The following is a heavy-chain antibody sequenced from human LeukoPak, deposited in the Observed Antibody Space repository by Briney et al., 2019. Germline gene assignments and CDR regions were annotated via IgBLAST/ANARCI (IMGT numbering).Heavy chain of an antibody. CDR3: ASLNGDYNFDY. CDR1: GGTFSSYT. CDR2: IIPILGIA. V-gene: IGHV1-69*02. Sequence: ASVTVSFKASGGTFSSYTISWVRQAPGQGLEWMGRIIPILGIANYAQKFQGRVTITADKSTSTAYMELSSLRSEDTAVYYCASLNGDYNFDYWGQGTLVTVSS. J-gene: IGHJ4*02. D-gene: IGHD4-17*01.